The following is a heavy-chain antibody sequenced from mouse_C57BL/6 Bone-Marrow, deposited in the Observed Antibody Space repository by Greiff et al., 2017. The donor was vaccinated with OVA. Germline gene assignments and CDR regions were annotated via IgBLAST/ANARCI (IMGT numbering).Heavy chain of an antibody. CDR3: ARGGFLLLRYVDY. V-gene: IGHV1-19*01. Sequence: VQLKESGPVLVKPGASVKMSCKASGYTFTDYYMNWVKQSHGKSLEWIGVINPYNGGTSYNQKFKGKATLTVDKSSSTAYMELNSLTSEDSAVYYCARGGFLLLRYVDYWGQGTTLTVSS. CDR2: INPYNGGT. D-gene: IGHD1-1*01. CDR1: GYTFTDYY. J-gene: IGHJ2*01.